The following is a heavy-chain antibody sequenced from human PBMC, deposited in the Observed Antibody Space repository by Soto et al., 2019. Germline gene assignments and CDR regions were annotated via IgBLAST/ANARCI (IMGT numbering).Heavy chain of an antibody. CDR3: ATGRYSGSYPYFDY. J-gene: IGHJ4*02. CDR1: GYTLTELS. Sequence: ASVKVYCKVSGYTLTELSMHWVRQAPGKGLEWMGGFDPEDGETIYAQKFQGRVTMTEDTSTDTAYMELSSLRSEDTAVYYCATGRYSGSYPYFDYWGQGTLVTVSS. CDR2: FDPEDGET. V-gene: IGHV1-24*01. D-gene: IGHD1-26*01.